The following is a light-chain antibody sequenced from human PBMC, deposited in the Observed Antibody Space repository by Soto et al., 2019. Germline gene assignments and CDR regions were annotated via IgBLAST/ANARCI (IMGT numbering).Light chain of an antibody. V-gene: IGKV4-1*01. CDR2: WAS. J-gene: IGKJ4*01. CDR1: QSVLYSSNNNNY. CDR3: QQYYTTPLT. Sequence: DIVMTQSPDSLAVSLGERATINCKSSQSVLYSSNNNNYLAWYQQKPGQPPKLLIYWASTRESGVPDRFSGSGSWTDFTLTINSLQAEDVAVYYCQQYYTTPLTFGGGTNVEIK.